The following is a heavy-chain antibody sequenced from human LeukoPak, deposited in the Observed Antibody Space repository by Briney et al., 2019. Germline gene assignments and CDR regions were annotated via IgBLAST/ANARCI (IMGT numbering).Heavy chain of an antibody. Sequence: SETLSLTCSVSGRSISPYYWSWIRQPPGKGLEWIGYIYYSGSTNYNPSLKSRVTISVDTSKNQFSLKLSSVTAADTAVYYCARLVCSGGSCYPDYWGQGALVTVSS. CDR1: GRSISPYY. CDR3: ARLVCSGGSCYPDY. D-gene: IGHD2-15*01. V-gene: IGHV4-59*01. J-gene: IGHJ4*02. CDR2: IYYSGST.